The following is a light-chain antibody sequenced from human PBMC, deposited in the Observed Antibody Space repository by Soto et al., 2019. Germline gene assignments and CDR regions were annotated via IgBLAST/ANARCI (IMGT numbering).Light chain of an antibody. CDR1: QSVSSN. CDR2: GAS. J-gene: IGKJ4*01. CDR3: QQYNNWPLN. V-gene: IGKV3-15*01. Sequence: EIVMTQSPATLSVSPGERATLSCRASQSVSSNLAWYQQKPGQAPRLLIYGASTRATGIPARFSGSGSGTEFTLTISSLPSEDFAVYYCQQYNNWPLNFGAGTKVDTK.